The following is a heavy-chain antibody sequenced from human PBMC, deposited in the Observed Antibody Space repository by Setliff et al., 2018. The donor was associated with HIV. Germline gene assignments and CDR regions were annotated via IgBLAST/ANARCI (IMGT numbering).Heavy chain of an antibody. CDR2: IYYSGST. CDR3: ARENGRTNYYYYYGMDV. V-gene: IGHV4-59*12. CDR1: GGSIRSYY. Sequence: SETLSLTCTVSGGSIRSYYWSWIRQPPGKGLEWIGYIYYSGSTNYNPSLKSRVTISVDTSQNQFSLKMSSVTAADTAVYYCARENGRTNYYYYYGMDVWGQGTTVTVSS. J-gene: IGHJ6*02.